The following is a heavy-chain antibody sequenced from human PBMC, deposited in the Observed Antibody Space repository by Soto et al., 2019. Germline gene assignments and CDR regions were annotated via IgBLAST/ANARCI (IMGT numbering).Heavy chain of an antibody. Sequence: ASVKVSCKASGYTFTSYDINWVRQATGQGLEWMGWMNPNSGNTGYAQKFQGRVTMTGKTSISTAYMELSTLRSEDTAVYYCARGPPAENYYGSGSYIGYYYYYMDVWGKGTTVTVSS. D-gene: IGHD3-10*01. CDR3: ARGPPAENYYGSGSYIGYYYYYMDV. J-gene: IGHJ6*03. CDR2: MNPNSGNT. CDR1: GYTFTSYD. V-gene: IGHV1-8*01.